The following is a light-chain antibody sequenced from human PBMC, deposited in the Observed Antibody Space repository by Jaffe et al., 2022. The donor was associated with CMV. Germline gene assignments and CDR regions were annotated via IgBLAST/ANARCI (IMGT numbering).Light chain of an antibody. CDR3: HQYKTWLRT. CDR2: GVS. V-gene: IGKV3-15*01. Sequence: EIVMTQSPGTLSLSPGVRATLSCRASESVSINLAWYQQKPGQAPRLLIYGVSTRATGVPDRFSGSGSGTEFTLTISNLQSEDFGVYFCHQYKTWLRTFGQGTKVEIK. J-gene: IGKJ1*01. CDR1: ESVSIN.